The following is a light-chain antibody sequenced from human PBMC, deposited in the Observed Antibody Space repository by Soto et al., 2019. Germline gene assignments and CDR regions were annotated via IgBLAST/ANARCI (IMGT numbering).Light chain of an antibody. Sequence: EIGFTQSPGTLSFSPGERDTLSRSPSQSVSSSYLAWYQQKPGQAPRLVIYGASSRATGIADRFSGSGSGTDFTLTISRLEPEDFAVYYCQHYGSSPLTFVGGTKEDIK. V-gene: IGKV3-20*01. J-gene: IGKJ4*01. CDR1: QSVSSSY. CDR3: QHYGSSPLT. CDR2: GAS.